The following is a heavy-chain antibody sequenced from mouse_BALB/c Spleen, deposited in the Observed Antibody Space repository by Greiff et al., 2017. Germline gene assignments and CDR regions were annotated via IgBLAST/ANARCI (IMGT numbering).Heavy chain of an antibody. CDR2: INPYNDGI. Sequence: EVQLQQSGPELVKPGASVKMSCKASGYTFTSYVMHWVKQKPGQGLEWIGYINPYNDGIKYNEKFKGKATLTSDKSSSTAYMELSSLTSEDSAVYYCARSYYDNPFDYWGQGTTLTVSS. CDR1: GYTFTSYV. J-gene: IGHJ2*01. V-gene: IGHV1-14*01. CDR3: ARSYYDNPFDY. D-gene: IGHD2-10*01.